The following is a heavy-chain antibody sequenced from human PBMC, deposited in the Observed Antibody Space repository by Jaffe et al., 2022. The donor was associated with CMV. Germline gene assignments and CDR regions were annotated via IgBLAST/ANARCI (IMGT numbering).Heavy chain of an antibody. V-gene: IGHV4-39*01. CDR2: IYYSGST. CDR1: GGSISSSSYY. CDR3: ASYTAIGGEGDY. Sequence: QLQLQESGPGLVKPSETLSLTCTVSGGSISSSSYYWGWIRQPPGKGLEWIGSIYYSGSTYYNPSLKSRVTISVDTSKNQFSLKLTSVTAADTAVYYCASYTAIGGEGDYWGQGTLVTVSS. D-gene: IGHD5-18*01. J-gene: IGHJ4*02.